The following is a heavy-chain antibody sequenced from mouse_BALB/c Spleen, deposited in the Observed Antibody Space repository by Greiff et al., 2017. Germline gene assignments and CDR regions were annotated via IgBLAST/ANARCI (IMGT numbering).Heavy chain of an antibody. CDR3: ARGDGLYAMDY. CDR1: GFNIKDTY. Sequence: EVKLMESGAELVKPGASVKLSCTASGFNIKDTYMHWVKQRPEQGLEWIGRIDPANGNTKYDPKFQGKATITADTSSNTAYLQLSSLTSEDTAVYYCARGDGLYAMDYWGQGTSVTVSS. D-gene: IGHD2-3*01. J-gene: IGHJ4*01. V-gene: IGHV14-3*02. CDR2: IDPANGNT.